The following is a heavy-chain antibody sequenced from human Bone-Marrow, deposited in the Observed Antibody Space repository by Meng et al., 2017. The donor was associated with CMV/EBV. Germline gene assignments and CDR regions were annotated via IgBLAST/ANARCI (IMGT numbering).Heavy chain of an antibody. D-gene: IGHD2-2*01. V-gene: IGHV1-2*02. J-gene: IGHJ6*02. Sequence: ASVKVSCKASGYTFTSYGISWVRQAPGQGLEWMGWINPNSGGTNYAQKFQGRVTMTRDTSISTAYMELSRLRSDDTAVYYCARDWRPGSSTRVYGMDVWGQGTTVTVSS. CDR3: ARDWRPGSSTRVYGMDV. CDR2: INPNSGGT. CDR1: GYTFTSYG.